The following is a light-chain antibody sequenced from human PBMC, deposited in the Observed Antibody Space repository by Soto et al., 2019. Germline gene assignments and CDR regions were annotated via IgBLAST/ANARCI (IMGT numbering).Light chain of an antibody. CDR1: QSVSRY. V-gene: IGKV3-15*01. CDR2: GAS. CDR3: QQYSSWPPWT. Sequence: EIVLTQSPATLSLSPGERATLSCRASQSVSRYLAWYQQKPGQAPRLLIYGASARATGIPARFSGSGSGTEFTLTISSLESEDSAVYYCQQYSSWPPWTFGQGTKVDIK. J-gene: IGKJ1*01.